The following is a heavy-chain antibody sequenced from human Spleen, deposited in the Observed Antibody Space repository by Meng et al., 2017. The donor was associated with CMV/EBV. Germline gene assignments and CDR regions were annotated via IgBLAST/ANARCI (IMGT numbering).Heavy chain of an antibody. J-gene: IGHJ4*02. CDR3: ARESVPAANDY. CDR2: ISSSGSIR. CDR1: GFTFSDYY. V-gene: IGHV3-11*04. Sequence: GESLKISCAASGFTFSDYYMNWIRQAPGKGLEWLSYISSSGSIRYYADSVKGRFTISRDNSKNTLYLQMNSLRAEDTAVYYCARESVPAANDYWGQGTLVTVSS. D-gene: IGHD2-2*01.